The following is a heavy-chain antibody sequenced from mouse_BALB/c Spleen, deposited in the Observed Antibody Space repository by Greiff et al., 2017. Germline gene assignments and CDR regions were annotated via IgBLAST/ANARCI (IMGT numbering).Heavy chain of an antibody. D-gene: IGHD1-1*01. J-gene: IGHJ2*01. CDR1: GYTFTDYA. Sequence: VQLQQSGAELVRPGVSVKISCKGSGYTFTDYAMHWVKQSHAKSLEWIGVISTYYGDASYNQKFKGKATMTVDKSSSTAYMELARLTSEDSAIYYCASGPYGSSSYWGQGTTLTVSS. CDR3: ASGPYGSSSY. V-gene: IGHV1S137*01. CDR2: ISTYYGDA.